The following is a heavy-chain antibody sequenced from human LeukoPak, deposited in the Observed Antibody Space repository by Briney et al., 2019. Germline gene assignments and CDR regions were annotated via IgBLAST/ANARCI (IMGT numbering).Heavy chain of an antibody. V-gene: IGHV3-23*01. CDR2: ISGSGANT. D-gene: IGHD1-1*01. J-gene: IGHJ4*02. CDR3: AREGTGTIDY. Sequence: ETLSLTCTVSGGSISSYYWSWVRQVPGKGLQWVSSISGSGANTYNADSVKGRFTISRDNPKTTLYVQMNSLRAEDTAVYYCAREGTGTIDYWGQGTLVTVSS. CDR1: GGSISSYY.